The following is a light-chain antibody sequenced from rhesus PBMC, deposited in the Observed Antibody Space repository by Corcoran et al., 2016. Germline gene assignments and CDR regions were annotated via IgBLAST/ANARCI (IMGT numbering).Light chain of an antibody. CDR1: ENVNNY. Sequence: DIHMTQSPSSLSAFVGDRVTITGRASENVNNYLHWYQQKPGKAPKLLFYKASTLKSWVPSRYSGSGSGTDFTLTISSLPPEDFSTYYCQHRYEPHFTFGPGTKLGIK. CDR2: KAS. J-gene: IGKJ3*01. CDR3: QHRYEPHFT. V-gene: IGKV1-74*01.